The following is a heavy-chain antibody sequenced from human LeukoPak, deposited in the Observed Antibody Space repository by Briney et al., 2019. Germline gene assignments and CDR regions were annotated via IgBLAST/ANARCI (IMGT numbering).Heavy chain of an antibody. CDR3: ARDEDRGIVVVPAAMDY. D-gene: IGHD2-2*01. V-gene: IGHV3-7*01. Sequence: GGSLRLSCAASGFTFSSYWMSWVRQAPGKGLEWVANIKQDGSEKYYVDSVKGRFTISRDNAKNSLYLQMNSLRAEDTAVYYCARDEDRGIVVVPAAMDYWGQGTLVTVSS. CDR2: IKQDGSEK. CDR1: GFTFSSYW. J-gene: IGHJ4*02.